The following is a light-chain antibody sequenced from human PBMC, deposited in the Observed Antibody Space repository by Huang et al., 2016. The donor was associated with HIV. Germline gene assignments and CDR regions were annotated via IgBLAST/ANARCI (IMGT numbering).Light chain of an antibody. J-gene: IGKJ1*01. V-gene: IGKV3-15*01. CDR1: QSVSSN. Sequence: EIVMTQSPGTLSLSPGERATLSCRPSQSVSSNLAWYQHKPGQAPRLLIYGASTRATGVPARFSCSWSGTECTLIISSLQSDDFVVYYCQQYQDWPRTFGQGTKVEIK. CDR3: QQYQDWPRT. CDR2: GAS.